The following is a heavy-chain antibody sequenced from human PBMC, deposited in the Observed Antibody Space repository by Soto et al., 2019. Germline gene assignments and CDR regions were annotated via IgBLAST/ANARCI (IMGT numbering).Heavy chain of an antibody. CDR3: ARARWYDAFDV. Sequence: SETLSLTCAVSGLFISSGNYWGWIRKPPGKGLEWIGSIFHGGNTYYNPSLKSRVTISVDMSKNQFSLKLNSVTAADTAVYYCARARWYDAFDVWGQGTVVTVSS. CDR1: GLFISSGNY. J-gene: IGHJ3*01. CDR2: IFHGGNT. D-gene: IGHD2-15*01. V-gene: IGHV4-38-2*01.